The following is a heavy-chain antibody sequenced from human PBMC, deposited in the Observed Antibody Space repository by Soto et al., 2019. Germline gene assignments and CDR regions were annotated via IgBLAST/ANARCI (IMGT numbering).Heavy chain of an antibody. Sequence: SETLSLTCAVYGGSFSGYYWSWIRQPPGKGLEWIGEINHSGSTNYNPSLKSRVTISVDTSKNQFSLKLSSVTAADTAVYYCARAPDTYYDILTGYYNLDYWGQGTLVTVSS. CDR3: ARAPDTYYDILTGYYNLDY. D-gene: IGHD3-9*01. CDR2: INHSGST. CDR1: GGSFSGYY. J-gene: IGHJ4*02. V-gene: IGHV4-34*01.